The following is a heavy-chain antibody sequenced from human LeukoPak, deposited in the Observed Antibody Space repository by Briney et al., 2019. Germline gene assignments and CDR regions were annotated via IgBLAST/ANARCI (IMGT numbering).Heavy chain of an antibody. CDR1: GFTFSNHW. Sequence: PGGSLRLSCVASGFTFSNHWMHWVRQVPGKGLVWVSRSDGGGSSTSYADSVKGRFSISRDNAKSTLYLQMNSLRAEDTAVYYCARGPGSSGGAYVGDYWGHGTLVTVSS. CDR3: ARGPGSSGGAYVGDY. D-gene: IGHD3-22*01. CDR2: SDGGGSST. J-gene: IGHJ4*01. V-gene: IGHV3-74*01.